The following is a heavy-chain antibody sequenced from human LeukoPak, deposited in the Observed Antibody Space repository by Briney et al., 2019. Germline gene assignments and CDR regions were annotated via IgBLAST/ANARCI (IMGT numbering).Heavy chain of an antibody. Sequence: SETLSLTCAVSGDSISSGGYSWSWIRQPPGKGLEWIGYIYQSGSTYYNPSLRSRVTISVDRSNNQFSLKLSSVTAADTAVYYCARGRNNWFDPWGQGTLVAVSS. CDR3: ARGRNNWFDP. J-gene: IGHJ5*02. V-gene: IGHV4-30-2*01. CDR1: GDSISSGGYS. CDR2: IYQSGST.